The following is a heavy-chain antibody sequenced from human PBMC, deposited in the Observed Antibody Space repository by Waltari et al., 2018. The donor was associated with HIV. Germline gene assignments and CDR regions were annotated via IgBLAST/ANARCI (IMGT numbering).Heavy chain of an antibody. V-gene: IGHV4-39*01. CDR2: IDASGSN. J-gene: IGHJ3*02. Sequence: QLQLQESGPGLMKPSETLSLTCTASGGSISSSNYYWVGIRQPPGKGLEWMGRIDASGSNYNTPSLRSRVTIPVETSNNQFSLKVSSVTAADTAVYYCARPSKQRTPVSAFDIWGQGTMVTVSS. CDR1: GGSISSSNYY. CDR3: ARPSKQRTPVSAFDI. D-gene: IGHD6-25*01.